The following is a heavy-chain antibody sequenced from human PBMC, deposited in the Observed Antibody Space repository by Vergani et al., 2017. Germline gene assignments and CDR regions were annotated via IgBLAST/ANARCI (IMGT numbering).Heavy chain of an antibody. CDR1: GGTFSSYA. V-gene: IGHV1-69*01. CDR3: ARALHIYRLVGANIYYFDY. Sequence: QVQLVQSGAEVKKPGSSVKVSCKASGGTFSSYAISWVRQAPGQGLEWMGGIIHIFGTANYAQKFQGRVTITADESTSTAYMELSSLRSEDTAVYYCARALHIYRLVGANIYYFDYWGQGTLVTVSS. D-gene: IGHD1-26*01. J-gene: IGHJ4*02. CDR2: IIHIFGTA.